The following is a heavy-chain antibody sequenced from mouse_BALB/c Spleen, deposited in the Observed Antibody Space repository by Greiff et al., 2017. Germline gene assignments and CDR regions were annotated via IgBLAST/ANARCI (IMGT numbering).Heavy chain of an antibody. CDR1: GFTFSSYA. CDR2: ISSGGSYT. V-gene: IGHV5-9-4*01. Sequence: EVKVEESGGGLVKPGGSLKLSCAASGFTFSSYAMSWVRQSPEKRLEWVAEISSGGSYTYYPDTVTGRFTISRDNAKNTLYLEMSSLRSEDTAMYYCARDNRYYYAMDYWGQGTSVTVSS. J-gene: IGHJ4*01. CDR3: ARDNRYYYAMDY.